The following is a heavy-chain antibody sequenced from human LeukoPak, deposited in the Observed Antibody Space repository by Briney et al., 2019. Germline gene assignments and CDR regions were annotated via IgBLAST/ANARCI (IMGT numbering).Heavy chain of an antibody. J-gene: IGHJ3*01. CDR1: GFTFTSSA. CDR3: AAVGYLEWELLREDSLDV. D-gene: IGHD1-26*01. Sequence: SVKVSCKASGFTFTSSAMQWVRQARGQRLEWIGWIVVGSGGTNYAEKFQERDTITSDLSTNTGYMELSSLTSADTAVYYCAAVGYLEWELLREDSLDVWGQGTLVTVSS. V-gene: IGHV1-58*02. CDR2: IVVGSGGT.